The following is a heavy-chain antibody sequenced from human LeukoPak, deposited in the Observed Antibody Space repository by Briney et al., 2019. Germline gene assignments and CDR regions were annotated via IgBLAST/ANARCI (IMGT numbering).Heavy chain of an antibody. CDR3: ARDRYSSSWSAGVDY. V-gene: IGHV3-21*01. Sequence: GGSLRLSCAASGFTFSSYSMNWVRQAPGKGLEWVSSISSSSSYRYYADSVKGRFTITRDNAKNSLYLQMNSLRAEDTAVYYCARDRYSSSWSAGVDYWGQGTLVTVSS. CDR2: ISSSSSYR. J-gene: IGHJ4*02. CDR1: GFTFSSYS. D-gene: IGHD6-13*01.